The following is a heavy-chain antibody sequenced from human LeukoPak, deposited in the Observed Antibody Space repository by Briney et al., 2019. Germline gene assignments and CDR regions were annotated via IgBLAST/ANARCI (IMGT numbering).Heavy chain of an antibody. Sequence: ASVKVSCKVSGYTLTELSMHWVRQAPGKGLEWMGGFDPEDGETIYAQKFQGRVTMTEDTSTDTAYMELSSLRSEDTAVYYCANGYCTNGVCYPYYYYYMDVWGKGTTVTVSS. V-gene: IGHV1-24*01. D-gene: IGHD2-8*01. J-gene: IGHJ6*03. CDR2: FDPEDGET. CDR3: ANGYCTNGVCYPYYYYYMDV. CDR1: GYTLTELS.